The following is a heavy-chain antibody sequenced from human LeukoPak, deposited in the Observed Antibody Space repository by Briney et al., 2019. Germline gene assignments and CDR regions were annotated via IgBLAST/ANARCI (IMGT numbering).Heavy chain of an antibody. CDR3: PRDQGFCSRPGGASYFDY. J-gene: IGHJ4*02. D-gene: IGHD2-2*01. CDR1: GFTFSSYE. CDR2: ITSSGSTI. Sequence: PGGSLRLSCAVSGFTFSSYEMNWVRQAPGKGLEWLSYITSSGSTIYYADSVKGRFTISRDNAKNSLYLQMNSLRAEDTAIYYWPRDQGFCSRPGGASYFDYGGQGPRVTVPS. V-gene: IGHV3-48*03.